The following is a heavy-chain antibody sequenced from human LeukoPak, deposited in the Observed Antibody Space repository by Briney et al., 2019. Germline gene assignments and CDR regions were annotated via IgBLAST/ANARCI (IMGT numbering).Heavy chain of an antibody. V-gene: IGHV3-23*01. J-gene: IGHJ6*04. D-gene: IGHD2/OR15-2a*01. CDR1: GFTFSTYG. Sequence: PGGSLRLSCAASGFTFSTYGMNWVRQAPGKGLEWVSKISVSGDNTYYADSVKGRFTISRDDSKNTLDLQMSSLRADDTAVYYGAKEFSGGIYGRDVGGKGTTVT. CDR3: AKEFSGGIYGRDV. CDR2: ISVSGDNT.